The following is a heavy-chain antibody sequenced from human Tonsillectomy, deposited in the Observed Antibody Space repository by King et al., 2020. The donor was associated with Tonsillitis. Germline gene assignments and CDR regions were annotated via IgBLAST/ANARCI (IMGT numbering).Heavy chain of an antibody. J-gene: IGHJ3*02. D-gene: IGHD4-23*01. CDR2: INYRGST. Sequence: VQLQESGPGLVKPSQTLSLTCTVSGGSISSDEYYWSWIRQLPGEGLEWIGDINYRGSTSYTPSLRNRVTISVDTSKKQFSLKMDSVTAADTAVYYCAKQKVDYGDDSWTLEFACDIWGRGTMVTVAS. CDR1: GGSISSDEYY. V-gene: IGHV4-31*03. CDR3: AKQKVDYGDDSWTLEFACDI.